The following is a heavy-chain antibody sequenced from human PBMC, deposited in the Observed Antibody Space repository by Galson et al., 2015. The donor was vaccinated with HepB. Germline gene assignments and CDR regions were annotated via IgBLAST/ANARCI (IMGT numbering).Heavy chain of an antibody. J-gene: IGHJ4*02. CDR2: IIPIFGTA. V-gene: IGHV1-69*13. Sequence: SVKVSCKASGGTFSSYAISWVRQAPGQGLEWMGGIIPIFGTANYAQKFQGRVTITADESTSTAYMELSSLRSEDTAVYYCAIQLRVVPAAITDYWGQGTLVTVSS. CDR1: GGTFSSYA. D-gene: IGHD2-2*02. CDR3: AIQLRVVPAAITDY.